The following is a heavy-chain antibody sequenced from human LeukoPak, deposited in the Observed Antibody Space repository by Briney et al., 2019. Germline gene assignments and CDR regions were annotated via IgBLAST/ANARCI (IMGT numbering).Heavy chain of an antibody. CDR1: GVSISSFY. CDR3: ARLTQAGDYCYGMDV. Sequence: SETLSLTCTVSGVSISSFYWSWLPPPAGKGLVWFGRIYTSVSTNYNPSLKSRVTMSVDTSTNPFSLKLSSVTAADTAVYYCARLTQAGDYCYGMDVWGQGTKVTVSS. CDR2: IYTSVST. V-gene: IGHV4-4*07. D-gene: IGHD6-19*01. J-gene: IGHJ6*02.